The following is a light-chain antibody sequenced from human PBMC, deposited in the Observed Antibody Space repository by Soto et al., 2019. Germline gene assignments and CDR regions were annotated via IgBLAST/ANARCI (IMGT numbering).Light chain of an antibody. CDR1: QSVSSSY. CDR3: QQYGSSPYT. J-gene: IGKJ2*01. Sequence: EIVLTQSPGTLSLSPGERATLSCRASQSVSSSYLAWYQRKPGQAPRVLIYGASSRATGIPDRFSGSGSGTDFTLTISRLEPEDFAVYYCQQYGSSPYTFGQGTKLEI. CDR2: GAS. V-gene: IGKV3-20*01.